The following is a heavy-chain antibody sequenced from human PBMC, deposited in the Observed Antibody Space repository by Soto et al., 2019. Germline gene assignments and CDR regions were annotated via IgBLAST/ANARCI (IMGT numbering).Heavy chain of an antibody. D-gene: IGHD3-10*01. CDR1: GGSISSYY. CDR2: IYYSGST. CDR3: ARPMVRGVIISGAFDI. J-gene: IGHJ3*02. V-gene: IGHV4-59*08. Sequence: PSETLSLTCTVSGGSISSYYWSWIRQPPGKGLEWIGYIYYSGSTNYNPSLKSRVTISVDTSKNQFSLKLSSVTAADTAVYYCARPMVRGVIISGAFDIWGQGTMVTVSS.